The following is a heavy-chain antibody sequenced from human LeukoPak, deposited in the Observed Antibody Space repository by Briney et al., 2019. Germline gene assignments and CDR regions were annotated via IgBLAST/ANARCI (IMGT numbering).Heavy chain of an antibody. J-gene: IGHJ3*02. CDR1: GGSISSGYYY. Sequence: SQTLSLTCTVSGGSISSGYYYWSWIRQPPGKGLEWIGYIYYSGSTYYNPSLKSRVTISVDTSKNQFSLKLSSVTAADTAVYYCARVPYYDSPGDAFDIWGQGTMVTVSS. CDR2: IYYSGST. V-gene: IGHV4-30-4*08. CDR3: ARVPYYDSPGDAFDI. D-gene: IGHD3-22*01.